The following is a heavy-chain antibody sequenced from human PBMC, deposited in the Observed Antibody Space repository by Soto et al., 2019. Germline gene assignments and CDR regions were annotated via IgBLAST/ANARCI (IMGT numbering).Heavy chain of an antibody. CDR1: GYTFTSYD. J-gene: IGHJ3*02. V-gene: IGHV1-8*01. CDR2: MNPNSVNT. Sequence: GSSVKVSCKASGYTFTSYDINRVRQANGQGLEGMGWMNPNSVNTGYAQKFQGRVTMTRNTSISTAYMELSSLRSEDTAVYYCAIVYYYDSSSYPGEDFDIWGQGTMVTVSS. CDR3: AIVYYYDSSSYPGEDFDI. D-gene: IGHD3-22*01.